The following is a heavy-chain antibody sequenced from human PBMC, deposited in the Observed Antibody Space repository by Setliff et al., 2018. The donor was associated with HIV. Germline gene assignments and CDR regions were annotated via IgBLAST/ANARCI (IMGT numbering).Heavy chain of an antibody. CDR1: GVSITSHY. J-gene: IGHJ4*02. Sequence: PSETLSLTCTVSGVSITSHYWSWIRQPPGKGLEWIGYIYYSVNTNFNPSLKSRVTISVDTSKNQFSLELNSVTAADTAVYYCARGTVIATDYWGQGTLVTVSS. CDR2: IYYSVNT. V-gene: IGHV4-59*11. CDR3: ARGTVIATDY. D-gene: IGHD2-21*01.